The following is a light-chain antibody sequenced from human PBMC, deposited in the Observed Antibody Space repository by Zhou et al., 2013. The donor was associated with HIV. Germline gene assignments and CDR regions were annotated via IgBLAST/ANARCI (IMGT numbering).Light chain of an antibody. CDR3: QQYNSYPPIT. J-gene: IGKJ5*01. V-gene: IGKV3-11*01. CDR1: QSVRSY. Sequence: EIVLTQSPATLSLSPGERATLSCTASQSVRSYLAWYQQKPGQAPRLLIFDASNRATGIPARFSGSGSGTDFTLTISSLQPEDFATYYCQQYNSYPPITFGQGTRLEIK. CDR2: DAS.